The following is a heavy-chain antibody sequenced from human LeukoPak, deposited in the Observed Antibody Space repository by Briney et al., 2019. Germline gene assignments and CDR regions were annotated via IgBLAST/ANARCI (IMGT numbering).Heavy chain of an antibody. J-gene: IGHJ3*02. CDR2: IYTSGST. CDR1: GGSISSYY. Sequence: PETLSLTCTVSGGSISSYYWSWIRQPAGKGLEWIGRIYTSGSTNYNPSLKSRVTMSVDTSKNQFSLKLSSVTAADTAVYYCARAITIFGVAPMAFDIWGQGTMVTVSS. V-gene: IGHV4-4*07. D-gene: IGHD3-3*01. CDR3: ARAITIFGVAPMAFDI.